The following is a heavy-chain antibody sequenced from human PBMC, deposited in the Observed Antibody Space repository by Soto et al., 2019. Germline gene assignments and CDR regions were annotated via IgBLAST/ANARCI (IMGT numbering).Heavy chain of an antibody. CDR2: IWYDGSNK. D-gene: IGHD3-22*01. J-gene: IGHJ4*02. Sequence: PGGSLRLSCAASGFTFSSYCMHWVRQTPGKGLEWVAVIWYDGSNKYYADSVKGRFTISRDNSKNTLYLQMNSLRAEDTAVYYCARVWNYYDSSGYYYIWGQGTLVTVSS. V-gene: IGHV3-33*01. CDR1: GFTFSSYC. CDR3: ARVWNYYDSSGYYYI.